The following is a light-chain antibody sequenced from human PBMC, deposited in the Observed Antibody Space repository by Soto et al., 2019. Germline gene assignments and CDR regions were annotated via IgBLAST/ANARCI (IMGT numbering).Light chain of an antibody. V-gene: IGKV4-1*01. CDR3: QQPYSTPLT. J-gene: IGKJ1*01. CDR2: WAS. CDR1: QSVLYSSNNQNY. Sequence: DIVMTQSPDSLAVSLGERATINCKSSQSVLYSSNNQNYLAWYQQKPGQPPKLLIYWASIRESGVPDRFSGSGSGTDFTLTISSLQAEDVAVYYCQQPYSTPLTFGQGTKVEIK.